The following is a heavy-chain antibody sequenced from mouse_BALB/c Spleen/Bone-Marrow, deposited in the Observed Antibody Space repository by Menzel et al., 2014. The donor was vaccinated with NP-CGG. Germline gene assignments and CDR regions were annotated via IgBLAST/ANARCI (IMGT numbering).Heavy chain of an antibody. J-gene: IGHJ3*01. V-gene: IGHV1S33*01. CDR3: GRSGDSSGYGFAY. CDR2: IYPGDGST. D-gene: IGHD3-2*01. Sequence: LKNSGPELAKPGALVKIFCKASGYTFTSYDINWVKQRPGQGLEWIGWIYPGDGSTKYNEKFKGKATLTADKSSSTAYMQLSSLASENSAVYFCGRSGDSSGYGFAYWGQGTLVTVSA. CDR1: GYTFTSYD.